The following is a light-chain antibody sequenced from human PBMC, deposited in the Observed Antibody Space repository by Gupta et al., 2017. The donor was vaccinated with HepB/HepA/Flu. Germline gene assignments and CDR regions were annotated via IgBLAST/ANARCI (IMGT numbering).Light chain of an antibody. CDR1: QSVGSN. J-gene: IGKJ2*03. CDR2: DVS. V-gene: IGKV3-11*01. Sequence: EVVLTQSPATLSLSPGERATLSCRASQSVGSNLARYQQKPGQSPRLLIFDVSNRATGIPARFSGSGSGTDFTLTISSLEPEDFAVYYCQQRTSWLRGFGQGTKLEIK. CDR3: QQRTSWLRG.